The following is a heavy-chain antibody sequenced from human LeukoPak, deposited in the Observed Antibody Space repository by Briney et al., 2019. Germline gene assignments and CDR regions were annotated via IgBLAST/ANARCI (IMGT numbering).Heavy chain of an antibody. V-gene: IGHV5-51*01. CDR2: IYPGDSDT. CDR3: ARHSAFDY. J-gene: IGHJ4*02. CDR1: GYSFTSYW. Sequence: GEPLKISCKGSGYSFTSYWIGGVGQMSGKGLEWMGIIYPGDSDTRSSPSFQGQATISADKSISTAYPQWSSLKAPDTATYYCARHSAFDYWGQGTLVPVSS.